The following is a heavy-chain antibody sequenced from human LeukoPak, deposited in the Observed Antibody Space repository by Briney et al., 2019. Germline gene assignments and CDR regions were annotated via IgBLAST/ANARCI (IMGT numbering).Heavy chain of an antibody. CDR1: GFTFSSYA. CDR3: AKDYGDYVPYYYYMDV. J-gene: IGHJ6*03. CDR2: ISGSGGST. Sequence: PGGSLRLSCAASGFTFSSYAMSWVRQAPGKGLEWVSAISGSGGSTYYADSVKSRFTISRDNSKNTLYLQMNSLRAEDTAVYYCAKDYGDYVPYYYYMDVWGKGTTVTVSS. V-gene: IGHV3-23*01. D-gene: IGHD4-17*01.